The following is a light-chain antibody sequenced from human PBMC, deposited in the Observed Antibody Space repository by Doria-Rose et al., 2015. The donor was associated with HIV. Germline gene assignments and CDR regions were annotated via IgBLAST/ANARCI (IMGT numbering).Light chain of an antibody. CDR3: HQYASSRT. CDR2: GAS. V-gene: IGKV3-20*01. Sequence: EIVLTQSPGTLSLSPGGRATLSCRASQSVSANYLAWCQQRPAQSPRLLIYGASSRATDIPDRFSGSGSGTDFTLTISRLEPEDFAVYYCHQYASSRTFGQGTKVEIK. CDR1: QSVSANY. J-gene: IGKJ1*01.